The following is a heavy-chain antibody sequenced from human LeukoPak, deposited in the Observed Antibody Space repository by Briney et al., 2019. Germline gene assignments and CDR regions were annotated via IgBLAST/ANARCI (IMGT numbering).Heavy chain of an antibody. CDR3: ARDKSNKGHDC. CDR1: GFTLSGYY. J-gene: IGHJ4*02. CDR2: VGNGGSNIM. Sequence: GSLRLSCAASGFTLSGYYMTWVRQAPGKGLEWISYVGNGGSNIMLYADSVKGRFTVFRDYAKNSLYLQMNSLRAEDTAVYYCARDKSNKGHDCWGQGTLVTVSS. V-gene: IGHV3-11*01.